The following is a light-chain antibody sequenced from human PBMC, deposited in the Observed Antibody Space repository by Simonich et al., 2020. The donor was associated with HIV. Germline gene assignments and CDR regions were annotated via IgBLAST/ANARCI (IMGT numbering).Light chain of an antibody. CDR3: QQYYSTPWT. V-gene: IGKV4-1*01. CDR2: WAS. Sequence: DIVMTQSPDSLAVSLGERATINCKSSQSVLYSSNNKNYLVLYQQKPGQPPKLLIYWASTRESGVPDRFSGSGSGTDFTLTINSLQAEDVAVYYCQQYYSTPWTFGQGTKVEIK. J-gene: IGKJ1*01. CDR1: QSVLYSSNNKNY.